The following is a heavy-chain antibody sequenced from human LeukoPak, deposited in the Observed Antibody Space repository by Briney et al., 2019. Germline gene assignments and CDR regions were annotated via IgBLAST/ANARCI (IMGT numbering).Heavy chain of an antibody. CDR1: GGSISNTLSY. Sequence: SETLSLTCTVSGGSISNTLSYWGWIRQPPGKGLEWIGSVYYSGSTYFNPSLKSRVTISVDTSKNQFPLRLSSVTAADTAVYYCARSVGGDSYFDYWGQGALVTVSS. D-gene: IGHD2-21*02. CDR3: ARSVGGDSYFDY. V-gene: IGHV4-39*01. CDR2: VYYSGST. J-gene: IGHJ4*02.